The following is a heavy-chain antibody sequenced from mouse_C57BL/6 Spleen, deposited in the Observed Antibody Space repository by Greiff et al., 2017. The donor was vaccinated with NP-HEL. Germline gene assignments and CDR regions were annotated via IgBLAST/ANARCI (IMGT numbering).Heavy chain of an antibody. J-gene: IGHJ4*01. Sequence: QVQLKQPGAELVMPGASVKLSCKASGYTFTSYWMHWVKQRPGQGLEWIGEIDPSDSYTNYNQKFKGKSTLTVDKSSSTAYMQLSSLTSEDSAVYYCARSNYYGSSPYYAMDYWGQGTSVTVSS. D-gene: IGHD1-1*01. CDR2: IDPSDSYT. CDR3: ARSNYYGSSPYYAMDY. V-gene: IGHV1-69*01. CDR1: GYTFTSYW.